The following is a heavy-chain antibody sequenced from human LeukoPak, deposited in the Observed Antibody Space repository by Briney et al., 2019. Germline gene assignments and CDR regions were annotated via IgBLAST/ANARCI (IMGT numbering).Heavy chain of an antibody. Sequence: SETLSLTCAVYGGSFSGYYWSWIRQPPGKGLEWIGEINHSGSTNYNPSLKSRVTISVDTSKNQFSLKLSSVTAADTAVYYCARGPQARSYYYYYYMDVWGKGTTVTVSS. CDR1: GGSFSGYY. CDR2: INHSGST. CDR3: ARGPQARSYYYYYYMDV. D-gene: IGHD1-26*01. V-gene: IGHV4-34*01. J-gene: IGHJ6*03.